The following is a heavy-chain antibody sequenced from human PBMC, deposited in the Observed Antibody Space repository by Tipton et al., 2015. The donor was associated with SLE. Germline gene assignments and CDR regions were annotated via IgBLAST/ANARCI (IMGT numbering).Heavy chain of an antibody. Sequence: TLSLTCAVYGGSFSGYYWSWIRQPPGKGLEWIGEINHSGSTNYNPSLKSRVTISVDTSKNQFSLKLSSVTAADTAVYYCARAAYCGGDCYHFDYWGQGTLVTVSS. CDR2: INHSGST. CDR3: ARAAYCGGDCYHFDY. D-gene: IGHD2-21*01. CDR1: GGSFSGYY. J-gene: IGHJ4*02. V-gene: IGHV4-34*01.